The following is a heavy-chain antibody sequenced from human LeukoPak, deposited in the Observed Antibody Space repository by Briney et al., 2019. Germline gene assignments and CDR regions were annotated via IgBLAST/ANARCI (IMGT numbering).Heavy chain of an antibody. Sequence: SKTLSRTCAVYGGSFSGVYWSWIRHPPGKGLEWIGEINHSGSTNYNPSLKSRVTISVDTSKNQFSLKLSSVTAADTAVYYCARGYPFYYDSSGYYQRTYYYYMDVWGKGTTVTVSS. J-gene: IGHJ6*03. CDR3: ARGYPFYYDSSGYYQRTYYYYMDV. V-gene: IGHV4-34*01. D-gene: IGHD3-22*01. CDR1: GGSFSGVY. CDR2: INHSGST.